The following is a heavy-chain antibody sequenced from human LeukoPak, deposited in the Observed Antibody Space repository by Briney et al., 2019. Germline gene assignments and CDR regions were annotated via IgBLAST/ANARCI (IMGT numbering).Heavy chain of an antibody. Sequence: SGPTLVNPTQTLTLTCTFSGFSLCTSGVGVGWIRQPPGKALEWLALIYWDDDKRYSPSLKSRLTIAKDTSKNQVVLTITNMDPVDTATYYCAHFYSSSSYFDYWGQGTLVTVSS. CDR2: IYWDDDK. CDR1: GFSLCTSGVG. CDR3: AHFYSSSSYFDY. V-gene: IGHV2-5*02. D-gene: IGHD6-6*01. J-gene: IGHJ4*02.